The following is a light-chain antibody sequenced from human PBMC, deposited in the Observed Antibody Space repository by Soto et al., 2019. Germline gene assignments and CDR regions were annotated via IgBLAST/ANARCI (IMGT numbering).Light chain of an antibody. J-gene: IGLJ1*01. CDR2: GNS. CDR1: SSNIGAGYD. CDR3: SSYTSSSTYV. Sequence: QSVLTQPPSVSGAPGQRVTISCTGSSSNIGAGYDVHWYQQLPGTAPKLLIYGNSNRPSGVPDRFSGSKSGNSASLTISGLQAEDEADDYCSSYTSSSTYVFGTGTKVTVL. V-gene: IGLV1-40*01.